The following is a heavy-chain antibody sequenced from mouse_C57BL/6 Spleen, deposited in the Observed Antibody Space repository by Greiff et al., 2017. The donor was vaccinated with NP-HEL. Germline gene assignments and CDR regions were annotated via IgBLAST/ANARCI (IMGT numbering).Heavy chain of an antibody. CDR3: ARSHYSKGDY. D-gene: IGHD2-5*01. CDR1: GYTFTSYW. J-gene: IGHJ2*01. Sequence: QVQLQQPGAELVRPGSSVKLSCKASGYTFTSYWMDWVKQRPGQGLEWIGNIYPSDSETHYNQKFKDKATLTVDKSSSTAYMQLSSLTSEDSAVYYCARSHYSKGDYWGQGTTLTVSS. V-gene: IGHV1-61*01. CDR2: IYPSDSET.